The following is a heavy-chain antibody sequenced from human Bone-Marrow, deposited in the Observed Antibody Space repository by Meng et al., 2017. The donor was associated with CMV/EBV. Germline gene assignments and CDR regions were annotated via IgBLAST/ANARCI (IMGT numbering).Heavy chain of an antibody. CDR2: IKQDGNEK. J-gene: IGHJ4*01. CDR3: ARDGFGDTGYFDS. Sequence: GESLKISCAASGFTFSDYYMSWIRQAPGKGLEWVANIKQDGNEKYYVDSVKGRFTISRDNAKNSLYLQMNSLRAEDTAVYYCARDGFGDTGYFDSWGHGTRVTVSS. V-gene: IGHV3-7*01. CDR1: GFTFSDYY. D-gene: IGHD3-3*01.